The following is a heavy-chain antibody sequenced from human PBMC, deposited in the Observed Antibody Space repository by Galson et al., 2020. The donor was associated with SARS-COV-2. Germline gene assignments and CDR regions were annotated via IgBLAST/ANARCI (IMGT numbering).Heavy chain of an antibody. V-gene: IGHV1-2*06. D-gene: IGHD2-2*01. CDR2: IKPNSGGT. CDR1: GYTFTGYY. J-gene: IGHJ5*02. Sequence: ASVKVSCKASGYTFTGYYMHWVRQTPGQGLEWMGRIKPNSGGTTYAQQFQGRVTMTRDTSISTAYMEPSRLRSDDTAVYYCAGEYQLLPNWFDHWGQGTLVTVSS. CDR3: AGEYQLLPNWFDH.